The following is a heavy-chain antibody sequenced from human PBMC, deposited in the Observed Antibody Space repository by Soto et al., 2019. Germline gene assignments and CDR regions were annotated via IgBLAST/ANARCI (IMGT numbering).Heavy chain of an antibody. Sequence: EVQLVESGGGLVKPGGSLRLSCAASGFTFSSYSMNWVRQAPGKGLEWVSSISSSSSYIYYADSVKGRFTISRDNAKNSLYLQMNSLRAEDTAVYYCARDRTYYYDSSGYYAYYFDYWGQGTLVTVSS. CDR3: ARDRTYYYDSSGYYAYYFDY. D-gene: IGHD3-22*01. CDR2: ISSSSSYI. CDR1: GFTFSSYS. J-gene: IGHJ4*02. V-gene: IGHV3-21*01.